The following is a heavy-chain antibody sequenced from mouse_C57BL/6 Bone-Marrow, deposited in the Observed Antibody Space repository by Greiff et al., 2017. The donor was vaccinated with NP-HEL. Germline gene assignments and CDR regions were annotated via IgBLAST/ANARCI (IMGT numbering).Heavy chain of an antibody. J-gene: IGHJ2*01. CDR3: AREVHYDGYSYFDY. D-gene: IGHD2-3*01. CDR1: GYTFTSYG. Sequence: QVQLKESGAELARPGASVKLSCKASGYTFTSYGIRWVKPRPGQGLAWIGEIYPRSGNTYYNEQFKGKATLTADKSSSTAYMELRSLTSEDSAVYFVAREVHYDGYSYFDYGGQGTTLTVSS. CDR2: IYPRSGNT. V-gene: IGHV1-81*01.